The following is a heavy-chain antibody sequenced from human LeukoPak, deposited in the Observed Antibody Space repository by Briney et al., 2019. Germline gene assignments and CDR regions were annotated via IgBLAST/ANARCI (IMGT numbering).Heavy chain of an antibody. CDR3: ARRSRVAAAGTDYYYYYMDV. J-gene: IGHJ6*03. D-gene: IGHD6-13*01. V-gene: IGHV5-51*01. CDR1: GYSFTIYW. Sequence: GESLKISCKGSGYSFTIYWIAWVRQMPGKGLEWMGIIYPGDSDTRYSPSFQGQVTISADKSISTAYLQWSSLKASDTAMYYCARRSRVAAAGTDYYYYYMDVWGKGTTVTISS. CDR2: IYPGDSDT.